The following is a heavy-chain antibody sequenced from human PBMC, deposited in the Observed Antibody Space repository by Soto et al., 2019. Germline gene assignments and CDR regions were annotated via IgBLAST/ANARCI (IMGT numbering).Heavy chain of an antibody. CDR3: ARDGLDDSSGFPGY. CDR2: IWYDGSNK. Sequence: GGSLRLSCAASGFTFSSYGMHWVRQAPGKGLEWVAVIWYDGSNKYYADSVKGRFTISRDNSKNTLYLQMNSLRAEDTAVYYCARDGLDDSSGFPGYWGQGTLVTVSS. CDR1: GFTFSSYG. V-gene: IGHV3-33*01. J-gene: IGHJ4*02. D-gene: IGHD3-22*01.